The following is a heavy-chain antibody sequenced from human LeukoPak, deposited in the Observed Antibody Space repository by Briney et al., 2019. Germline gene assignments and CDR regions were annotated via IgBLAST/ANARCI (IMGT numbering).Heavy chain of an antibody. CDR3: TTDAPYYGSGSYFSDFQH. CDR2: IIIKTDARTT. V-gene: IGHV3-15*01. CDR1: GFTFTYAY. D-gene: IGHD3-10*01. Sequence: GGSLRLSCAASGFTFTYAYMSWVRQAPGRGLEWVGRIIIKTDARTTDYAAPVKGRFTISRDDSNKTLHLQMNSLKTEDTGVYYCTTDAPYYGSGSYFSDFQHWGQGTLVTVSS. J-gene: IGHJ1*01.